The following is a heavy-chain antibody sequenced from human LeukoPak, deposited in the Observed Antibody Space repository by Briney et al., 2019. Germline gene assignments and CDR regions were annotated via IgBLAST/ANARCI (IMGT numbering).Heavy chain of an antibody. CDR1: GFTFSSYG. J-gene: IGHJ4*02. V-gene: IGHV3-33*01. Sequence: GRSLRLSCAASGFTFSSYGMHWVRQAPGKGLEWVAVIWYDGSNKYYADSVKGRFTISRDNFKNTLYLQMNSLRAEDTAMYYCAREISVGGSYDYWGQGTLVTVSS. CDR3: AREISVGGSYDY. CDR2: IWYDGSNK. D-gene: IGHD1-26*01.